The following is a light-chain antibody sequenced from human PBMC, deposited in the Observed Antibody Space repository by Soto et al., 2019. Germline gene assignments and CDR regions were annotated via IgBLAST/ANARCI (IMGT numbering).Light chain of an antibody. CDR2: DVT. Sequence: QSALTQPASVSGSPGQSITVSCTGTSSDVGGYNYVSWYQQHPGKAPRLMIYDVTNRPSGVSDRFSGSKSGNTASLTISGLQAEDEVDYYCSSYGRGSTYVFGTGTKLTVL. CDR3: SSYGRGSTYV. V-gene: IGLV2-14*03. CDR1: SSDVGGYNY. J-gene: IGLJ1*01.